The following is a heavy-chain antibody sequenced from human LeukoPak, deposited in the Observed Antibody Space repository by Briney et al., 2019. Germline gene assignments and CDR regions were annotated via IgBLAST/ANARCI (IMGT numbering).Heavy chain of an antibody. CDR3: ARVYYDSSGYDY. CDR2: ISSSSSYI. Sequence: GSLRLSRGAVVVTFSSISMDWVRQAPGKGLGGVSSISSSSSYIYYTDSVNGRFTISRDNAKNSLYLQMNSLRAEDTAVYYCARVYYDSSGYDYWGQGTLVTVSS. CDR1: VVTFSSIS. D-gene: IGHD3-22*01. V-gene: IGHV3-21*01. J-gene: IGHJ4*02.